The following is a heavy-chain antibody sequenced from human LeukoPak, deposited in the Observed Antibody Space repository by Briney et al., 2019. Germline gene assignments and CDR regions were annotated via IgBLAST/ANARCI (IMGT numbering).Heavy chain of an antibody. CDR1: GFTFSSYA. V-gene: IGHV3-30*04. Sequence: GGSLRLSCAASGFTFSSYAMHWVRQAPGKGLEWVAVISYDGSNKYYADSAKGRFTISRDNSKNTLYLQMNSLRAEDTAVYYCARGYSGYDNDYYYYYMDVWGKGTTVTVSS. D-gene: IGHD5-12*01. CDR3: ARGYSGYDNDYYYYYMDV. J-gene: IGHJ6*03. CDR2: ISYDGSNK.